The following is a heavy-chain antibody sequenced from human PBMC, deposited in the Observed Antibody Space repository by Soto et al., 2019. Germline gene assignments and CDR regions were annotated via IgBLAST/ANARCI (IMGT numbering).Heavy chain of an antibody. CDR2: IIPIFGTA. V-gene: IGHV1-69*13. J-gene: IGHJ5*02. CDR1: GGTFSSYA. D-gene: IGHD3-16*01. Sequence: ASVKVSCKASGGTFSSYAISWVRQAPGQGLEWMGGIIPIFGTANYAQKFQGRVTITADESTSTAYMELSSLRSEDTAVYYCARDPFGRAPGVWFDPWGQGTLVTVSS. CDR3: ARDPFGRAPGVWFDP.